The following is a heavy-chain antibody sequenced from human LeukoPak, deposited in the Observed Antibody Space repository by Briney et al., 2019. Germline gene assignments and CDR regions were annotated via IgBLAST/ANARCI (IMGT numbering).Heavy chain of an antibody. CDR1: GFTFSSYA. Sequence: PGRSLRLSCAASGFTFSSYAMNWVRQAPGKGLEWVSAISGSGGRTYNADSVKGRLTISRDNSKNTLYLQMNSLRAEDTAVYYCARVSPLYYYDSSGYYWYWGQGTLVTVSS. CDR3: ARVSPLYYYDSSGYYWY. V-gene: IGHV3-23*01. J-gene: IGHJ4*02. D-gene: IGHD3-22*01. CDR2: ISGSGGRT.